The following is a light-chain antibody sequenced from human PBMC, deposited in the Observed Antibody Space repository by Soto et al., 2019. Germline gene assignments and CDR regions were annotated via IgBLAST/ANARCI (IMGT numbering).Light chain of an antibody. J-gene: IGLJ1*01. CDR3: CSYAGSLYV. CDR1: SSDVGGYNY. Sequence: QSVLTQPRSVSGSPGQSVTISCTGTSSDVGGYNYVSWYQQHPGKAPKLMIYDVSKRPSGVPDRFSGSKSGNTASLTISGLXXXXEADYYCCSYAGSLYVFGTGTKLTV. V-gene: IGLV2-11*01. CDR2: DVS.